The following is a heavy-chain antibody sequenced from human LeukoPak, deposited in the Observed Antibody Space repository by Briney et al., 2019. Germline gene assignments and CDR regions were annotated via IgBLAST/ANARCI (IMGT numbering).Heavy chain of an antibody. CDR3: ARVYDVLTGGFDH. CDR1: GFTFSNSW. V-gene: IGHV3-7*01. J-gene: IGHJ4*02. D-gene: IGHD3-9*01. Sequence: GGSLRLSCAASGFTFSNSWMSWVRQAPGKGLEWVANIKQDGSEKYYVNSVKGRFTISRDNAKNSLYLQMNSLRAEDTAVFYCARVYDVLTGGFDHWGQGALVTVSS. CDR2: IKQDGSEK.